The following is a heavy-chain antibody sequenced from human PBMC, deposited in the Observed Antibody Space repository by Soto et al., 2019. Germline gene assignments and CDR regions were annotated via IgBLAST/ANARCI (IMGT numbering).Heavy chain of an antibody. CDR1: GFTFTSSA. V-gene: IGHV1-58*01. CDR3: NSPGQYSPSSIWKAS. CDR2: IVVGSGNT. J-gene: IGHJ5*02. D-gene: IGHD5-12*01. Sequence: ASVKVSCKASGFTFTSSAVQWVRQARGQRLEWIGWIVVGSGNTNYAQKFQERVTITRDMSTSTAYMELGSLKTEDTAVYYCNSPGQYSPSSIWKASWGQGTLVTVSS.